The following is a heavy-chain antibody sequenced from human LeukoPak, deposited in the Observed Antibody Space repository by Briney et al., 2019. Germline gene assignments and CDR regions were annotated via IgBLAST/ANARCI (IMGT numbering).Heavy chain of an antibody. CDR1: GFTFSSYA. CDR2: ISGSGGST. CDR3: ARDYDSSGYAFDY. Sequence: GGSLRLSCAASGFTFSSYAMSWVRQAPGKGLEWVSAISGSGGSTYYADSVKGRFTISRDNSKNTLYLQMNSLRAEDTAVYYCARDYDSSGYAFDYWGQGTLVTVSS. J-gene: IGHJ4*02. V-gene: IGHV3-23*01. D-gene: IGHD3-22*01.